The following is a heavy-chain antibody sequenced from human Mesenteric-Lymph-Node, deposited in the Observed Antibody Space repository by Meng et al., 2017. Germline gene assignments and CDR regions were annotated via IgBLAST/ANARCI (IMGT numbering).Heavy chain of an antibody. CDR2: IYTSGST. J-gene: IGHJ4*02. CDR3: ARQGRDYYDSSGYYFQPFDY. Sequence: SETLSLTCTVSGGSISSGSYYWSWIRQPAGKGLEWIGRIYTSGSTNYNPSLKSRVTISVDTSKNQFSPKMSSVTAADTAVYYCARQGRDYYDSSGYYFQPFDYWGQGTLVTVSS. V-gene: IGHV4-61*02. CDR1: GGSISSGSYY. D-gene: IGHD3-22*01.